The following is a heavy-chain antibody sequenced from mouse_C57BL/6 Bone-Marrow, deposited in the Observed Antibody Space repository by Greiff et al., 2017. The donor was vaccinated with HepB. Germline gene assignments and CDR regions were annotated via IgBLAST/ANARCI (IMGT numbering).Heavy chain of an antibody. CDR3: ARSYGNYYPDY. Sequence: EVQLQQSGPELVKPGASVKISCKASGYSFTGYYMNWVKQSPEKSLEWIGEINPSTGGTTYNQKFKAKATLTVDKSSSTAYMQRKSLTSEDSAVYYCARSYGNYYPDYWGQGTTLTVSS. CDR2: INPSTGGT. V-gene: IGHV1-42*01. J-gene: IGHJ2*01. CDR1: GYSFTGYY. D-gene: IGHD2-1*01.